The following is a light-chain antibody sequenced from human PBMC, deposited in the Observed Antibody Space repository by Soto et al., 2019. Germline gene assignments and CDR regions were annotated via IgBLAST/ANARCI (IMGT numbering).Light chain of an antibody. J-gene: IGLJ1*01. CDR3: GSWDSSLSAYV. Sequence: QSVLTQPPSVSGAPGQRVTISCTGSSSNIGAGYDVHWYQQLPGTAPKLLIYNNNNRPSGVPDRFSGSKSGTSATLGITGFQTGDEADYYCGSWDSSLSAYVFGTGTKVTVL. CDR1: SSNIGAGYD. V-gene: IGLV1-40*01. CDR2: NNN.